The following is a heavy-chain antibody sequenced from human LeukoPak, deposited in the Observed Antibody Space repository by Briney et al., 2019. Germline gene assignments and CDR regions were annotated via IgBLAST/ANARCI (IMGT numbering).Heavy chain of an antibody. CDR2: INPEASEK. CDR3: AMGRGIIPPR. V-gene: IGHV3-7*01. Sequence: PGGSLTLSWAASGFILSSYWMTWVRQAPGKGLEWVALINPEASEKHYVDSVKGRFAISRDNAKSSLYLQMNSLRAEDTAVYYCAMGRGIIPPRWGQGTLVTVSS. CDR1: GFILSSYW. J-gene: IGHJ4*02. D-gene: IGHD3-10*01.